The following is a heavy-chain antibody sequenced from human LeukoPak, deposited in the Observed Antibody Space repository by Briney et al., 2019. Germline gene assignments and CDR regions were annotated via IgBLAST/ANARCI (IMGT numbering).Heavy chain of an antibody. CDR3: ASELSANNWFDP. Sequence: GGSLRLSCAASGFTFSSYEMNWVRQAPGKGLEWVAVIWYDGSNKYYADSVKGRFTISRDNSKNTLYLQMNSLRAEDTAVYYCASELSANNWFDPWGQGTLVTVSS. CDR2: IWYDGSNK. CDR1: GFTFSSYE. D-gene: IGHD3-16*02. J-gene: IGHJ5*02. V-gene: IGHV3-33*08.